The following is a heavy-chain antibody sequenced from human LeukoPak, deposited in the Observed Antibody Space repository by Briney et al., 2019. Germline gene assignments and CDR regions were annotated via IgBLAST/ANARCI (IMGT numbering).Heavy chain of an antibody. V-gene: IGHV1-2*06. CDR1: GYTFSGHY. CDR3: AREREWEVELRRVFDY. Sequence: ASVKVSCTASGYTFSGHYLHWVRQAPGQGLEWMGRINPNTGVTQYTENFQGRVTMTRDTSISTAYMELSRLRSDDTAVYYCAREREWEVELRRVFDYWGQGTLVTVSS. CDR2: INPNTGVT. D-gene: IGHD1-7*01. J-gene: IGHJ4*02.